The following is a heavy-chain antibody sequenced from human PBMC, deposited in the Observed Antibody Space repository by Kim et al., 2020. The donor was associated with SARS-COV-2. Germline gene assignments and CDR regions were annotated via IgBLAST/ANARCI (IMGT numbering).Heavy chain of an antibody. D-gene: IGHD2-15*01. Sequence: KSRVTRSVDTSKNQFSLKLSSVTAADTAVYYCARLTLGYCSGGSCVHFDYWGQGTLVTVSS. CDR3: ARLTLGYCSGGSCVHFDY. V-gene: IGHV4-39*01. J-gene: IGHJ4*02.